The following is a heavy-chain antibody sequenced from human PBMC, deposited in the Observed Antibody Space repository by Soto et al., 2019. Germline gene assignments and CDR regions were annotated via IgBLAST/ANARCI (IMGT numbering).Heavy chain of an antibody. V-gene: IGHV3-23*01. CDR2: ISGSGGST. J-gene: IGHJ4*01. CDR3: AKDFGSSSLALDY. D-gene: IGHD6-6*01. CDR1: GFTFSRYA. Sequence: EVQLLESGGGLVQPGGSLRLSCAASGFTFSRYAMSWVRQAPGKGLEWVSAISGSGGSTYYADSVKGRFTISRDNSKNTPYLQINSLRAEDTAVYYCAKDFGSSSLALDYWGHGTLVTVSS.